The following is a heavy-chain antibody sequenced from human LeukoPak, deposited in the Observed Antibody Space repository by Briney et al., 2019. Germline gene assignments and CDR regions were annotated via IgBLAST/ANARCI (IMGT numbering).Heavy chain of an antibody. J-gene: IGHJ4*02. D-gene: IGHD6-13*01. CDR3: ARDLSSSQPFDY. CDR1: GFTFSRYA. V-gene: IGHV3-30-3*01. Sequence: PGGSLRLSCAASGFTFSRYAMHWVRQAPGKRLEWVAFISYDGGNKYYADSVMGRFTISRDNSRNTLYLQMNSLRAEDTAMFYCARDLSSSQPFDYWGQGTLVTVSS. CDR2: ISYDGGNK.